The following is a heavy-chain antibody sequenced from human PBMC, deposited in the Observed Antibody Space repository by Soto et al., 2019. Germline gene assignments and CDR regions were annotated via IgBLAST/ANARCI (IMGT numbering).Heavy chain of an antibody. J-gene: IGHJ4*02. Sequence: GGSLRLSCAASGFIFTNYWMNWVRQAPGKGLEWVANINPAGSDKRYVDSVKGRFTISRDNAKNSVYLQMNSLRDDDIAVYYCASATSSVGAPGGFFEYWGQGYLVTVSS. V-gene: IGHV3-7*01. CDR3: ASATSSVGAPGGFFEY. CDR2: INPAGSDK. D-gene: IGHD1-26*01. CDR1: GFIFTNYW.